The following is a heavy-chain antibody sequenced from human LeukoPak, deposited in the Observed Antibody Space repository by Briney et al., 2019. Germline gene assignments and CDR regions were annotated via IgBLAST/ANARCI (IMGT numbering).Heavy chain of an antibody. CDR2: IYHSGST. V-gene: IGHV4-38-2*02. Sequence: PSETLSLTCTVSGYSISTGYYWDWIRQPPGKGLEWIGSIYHSGSTYYNPSLKSRVTISVDTSKNQFSLKLSSVTAADTAVYYCARDLVEQWLLLDYYYYYYMDVWGKGTTVTVSS. CDR3: ARDLVEQWLLLDYYYYYYMDV. D-gene: IGHD6-19*01. CDR1: GYSISTGYY. J-gene: IGHJ6*03.